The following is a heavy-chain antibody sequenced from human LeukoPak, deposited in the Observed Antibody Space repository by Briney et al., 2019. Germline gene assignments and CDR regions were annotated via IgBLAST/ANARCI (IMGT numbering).Heavy chain of an antibody. CDR3: AKFRPVTSVAGTIFHY. D-gene: IGHD6-19*01. CDR1: GFTFSQYG. V-gene: IGHV3-23*01. J-gene: IGHJ4*02. Sequence: GGSLRLSCVASGFTFSQYGVSWVRQAPGKGPEWVSAISGGGGDTFYADSVTGRFTISRDNSKNTLNLQMNTLTAADTAVYYCAKFRPVTSVAGTIFHYWGQGSPVIVSS. CDR2: ISGGGGDT.